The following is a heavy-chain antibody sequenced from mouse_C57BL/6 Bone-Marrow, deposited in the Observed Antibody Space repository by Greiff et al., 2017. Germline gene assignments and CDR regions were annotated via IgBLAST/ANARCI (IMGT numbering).Heavy chain of an antibody. CDR1: GYAFTNYL. Sequence: VQLVESGAELVRPGTSVKVSCKASGYAFTNYLIEWVKQRPGQGLEWIGVINPGSGGTNYNEKFKGKATLTADKSSSTAYMQLSSLTSEDSAVYFCARCGGDYWGQGTTLTVSS. CDR3: ARCGGDY. CDR2: INPGSGGT. J-gene: IGHJ2*01. V-gene: IGHV1-54*01.